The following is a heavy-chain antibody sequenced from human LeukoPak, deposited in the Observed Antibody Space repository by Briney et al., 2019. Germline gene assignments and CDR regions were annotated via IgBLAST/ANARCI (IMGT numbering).Heavy chain of an antibody. D-gene: IGHD2-21*01. CDR2: IRSKAYGETA. V-gene: IGHV3-49*03. CDR1: GFTFGDYA. CDR3: ARDRDWYTFDY. J-gene: IGHJ4*02. Sequence: GGSLRLSCTASGFTFGDYAMSWLRQAPGKGLEWVGFIRSKAYGETADYAASVKGRFTISRDDSKAIAYLQMNSLRADDTAVYYYARDRDWYTFDYWGQGALVTVSS.